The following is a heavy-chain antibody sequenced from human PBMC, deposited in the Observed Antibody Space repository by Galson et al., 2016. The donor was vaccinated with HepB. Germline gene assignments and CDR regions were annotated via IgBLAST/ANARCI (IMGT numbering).Heavy chain of an antibody. V-gene: IGHV4-59*01. J-gene: IGHJ4*02. CDR1: GFTFSDYP. CDR2: IYYTGSR. CDR3: ASDPIRGDGHTYDQ. D-gene: IGHD5-24*01. Sequence: LRLSCAASGFTFSDYPMTLVRKSPGKGLEWIGNIYYTGSRNFNPALESRVTISLDTSKNQFSLQLRSVTAADAAVYYCASDPIRGDGHTYDQWGQGRPVTVSS.